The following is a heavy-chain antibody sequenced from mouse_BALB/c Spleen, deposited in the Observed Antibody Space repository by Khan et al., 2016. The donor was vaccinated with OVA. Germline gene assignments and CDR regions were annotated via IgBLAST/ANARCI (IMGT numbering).Heavy chain of an antibody. CDR3: ARRGLRVDFDY. CDR2: INPSTGYT. D-gene: IGHD1-1*01. Sequence: VQLKQSGAELAKPGASVKMSCKASGYTFINYWILWVKQRPGQGLEWIGYINPSTGYTEYNQNFKDKATLTADKSSSTAYMQLSSLTSEDSAVYFCARRGLRVDFDYWGQGTTLPVSS. J-gene: IGHJ2*01. V-gene: IGHV1-7*01. CDR1: GYTFINYW.